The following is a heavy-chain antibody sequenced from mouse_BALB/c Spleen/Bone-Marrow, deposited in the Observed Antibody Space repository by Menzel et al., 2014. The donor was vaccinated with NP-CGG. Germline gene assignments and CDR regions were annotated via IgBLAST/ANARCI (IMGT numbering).Heavy chain of an antibody. D-gene: IGHD1-1*01. CDR3: ARIYYYGRDY. CDR1: GYTFTNYW. CDR2: INPSTGYT. J-gene: IGHJ2*01. Sequence: QVQLKESGAELAKPGASVRMSCKASGYTFTNYWMHWVKQRPGQGLEWIGYINPSTGYTEYNQKFKDKATLTADKSFSTAYMQLSSLTSEDSAVYYCARIYYYGRDYWGQGTTLTVSS. V-gene: IGHV1-7*01.